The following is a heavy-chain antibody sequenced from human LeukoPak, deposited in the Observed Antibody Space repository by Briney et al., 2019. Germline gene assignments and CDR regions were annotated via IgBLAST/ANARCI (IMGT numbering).Heavy chain of an antibody. Sequence: SETLSLTCTVSGGSISSGGYYWSWIRQPPGKGLEWIGYIYHSGSTYYNPSLKSRVTISVDRSKNQFSLKLTSVTAADTAVYFRARDAESYASGSYTPFDYWGQGTLVTVSS. CDR2: IYHSGST. CDR3: ARDAESYASGSYTPFDY. CDR1: GGSISSGGYY. D-gene: IGHD3-10*01. J-gene: IGHJ4*02. V-gene: IGHV4-30-2*01.